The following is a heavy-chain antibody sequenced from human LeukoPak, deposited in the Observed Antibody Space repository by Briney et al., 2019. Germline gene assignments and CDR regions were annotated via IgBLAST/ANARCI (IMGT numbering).Heavy chain of an antibody. Sequence: SETLSLTCTVSGYSISSGYYWGWIRQPPGKGLEWIGSIYHSGSTYYNPSLKSRVTISVDTSKNQFSLKLSSVTAADTAVYYCGGVGGGLYFDYWGQGTLVTVSS. CDR2: IYHSGST. V-gene: IGHV4-38-2*02. J-gene: IGHJ4*02. CDR1: GYSISSGYY. CDR3: GGVGGGLYFDY. D-gene: IGHD3-16*01.